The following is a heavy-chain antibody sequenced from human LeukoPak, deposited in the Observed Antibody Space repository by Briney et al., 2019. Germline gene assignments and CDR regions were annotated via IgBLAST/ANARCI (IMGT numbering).Heavy chain of an antibody. Sequence: SETLSLTCTVSGGSISSSSYYWGWIRQPPGKGLEWIEIIYYSGSTNYNPSLKSRVTISVDTSKNQFSLKLSSVTAADTAVYYCARVLYSSSSDSYYYYMDVWGKGTTVTVSS. V-gene: IGHV4-39*07. CDR2: IYYSGST. J-gene: IGHJ6*03. D-gene: IGHD6-6*01. CDR3: ARVLYSSSSDSYYYYMDV. CDR1: GGSISSSSYY.